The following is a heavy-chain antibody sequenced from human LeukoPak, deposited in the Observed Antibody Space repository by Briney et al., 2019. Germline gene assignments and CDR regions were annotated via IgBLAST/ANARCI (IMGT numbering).Heavy chain of an antibody. J-gene: IGHJ4*02. D-gene: IGHD2-21*02. CDR3: ARWYCNSLNCYYDY. CDR2: MYSDGTT. V-gene: IGHV3-53*01. Sequence: PGGSLRLSCAAAGVTVSINYMSWVRQVPGRGLEWVSMMYSDGTTHYLDSVKGRFTISRDNSKNTLYLQMNSLRVEDTAVYYCARWYCNSLNCYYDYWGQGTLVTVSS. CDR1: GVTVSINY.